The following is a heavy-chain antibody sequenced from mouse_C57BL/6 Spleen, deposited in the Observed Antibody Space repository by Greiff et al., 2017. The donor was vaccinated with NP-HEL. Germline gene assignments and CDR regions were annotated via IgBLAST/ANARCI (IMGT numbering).Heavy chain of an antibody. CDR3: ARQNYYGSSYWYFDV. V-gene: IGHV1-62-2*01. J-gene: IGHJ1*03. D-gene: IGHD1-1*01. Sequence: VKLMESGAELVKPGASVKLSCKASGYTFTEYTIHWVKQRSGQGLEWIGWFYPGSGSIKYNEKFKDKATLTADKSSSTVYMELSRLTSEDSAVYFCARQNYYGSSYWYFDVWGTGTTVTVSS. CDR2: FYPGSGSI. CDR1: GYTFTEYT.